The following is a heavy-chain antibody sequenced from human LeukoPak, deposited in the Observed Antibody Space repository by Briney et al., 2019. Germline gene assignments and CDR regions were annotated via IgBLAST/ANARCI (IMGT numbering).Heavy chain of an antibody. Sequence: GGSLRLSCAASGFTFSSYAMSWVRQAPGKGLEWVANIKRDGSEKYYVDSVKGRFTISRDNAKDSLYLQINGLRAEDTALYYCTRSRGTGDDSRYNWFDSWGQGTLVSVSS. CDR1: GFTFSSYA. CDR2: IKRDGSEK. J-gene: IGHJ5*01. D-gene: IGHD2-8*02. V-gene: IGHV3-7*01. CDR3: TRSRGTGDDSRYNWFDS.